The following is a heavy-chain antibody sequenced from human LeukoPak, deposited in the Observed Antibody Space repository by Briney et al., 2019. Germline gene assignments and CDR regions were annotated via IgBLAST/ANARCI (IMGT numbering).Heavy chain of an antibody. CDR3: AKDRSYYGSGSFFPERDY. V-gene: IGHV3-9*01. D-gene: IGHD3-10*01. CDR1: GFTFDDYA. J-gene: IGHJ4*02. Sequence: GRSLRLSCAASGFTFDDYAMHWVRQAPGKGLEWVSGISWNSGSIGYADSVKGRFTISRDNAKNTLYLQMNSLRAEDTAVYYCAKDRSYYGSGSFFPERDYWGQGTLVTVSS. CDR2: ISWNSGSI.